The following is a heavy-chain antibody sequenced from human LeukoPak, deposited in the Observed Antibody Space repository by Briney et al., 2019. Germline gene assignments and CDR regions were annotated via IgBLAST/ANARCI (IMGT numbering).Heavy chain of an antibody. V-gene: IGHV1-18*01. CDR1: GYTFTSYG. Sequence: TSVKVSCKASGYTFTSYGICWVPQAPGQGLEWIGWISAYNGNTNYAQKLQGRVTMTTDTSTSTAYMELRSLRSDDTAVYYCARDDGTVTTADGFDYWGRGTLVTVSS. D-gene: IGHD4-11*01. CDR3: ARDDGTVTTADGFDY. J-gene: IGHJ4*02. CDR2: ISAYNGNT.